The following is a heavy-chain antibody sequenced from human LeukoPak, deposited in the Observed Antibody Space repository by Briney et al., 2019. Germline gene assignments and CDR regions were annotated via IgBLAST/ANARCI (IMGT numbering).Heavy chain of an antibody. D-gene: IGHD3-3*01. Sequence: SETLPLTCTVSGGSISSYYWSWIRQPPGKGLEWIGYIYTSGSTNYNPSLKSRVTISVDTSKNQFSLKLSSVTAADTAVYYCATHPLLGWLLSPWGQGTLVTVSS. CDR3: ATHPLLGWLLSP. CDR1: GGSISSYY. J-gene: IGHJ5*02. V-gene: IGHV4-4*09. CDR2: IYTSGST.